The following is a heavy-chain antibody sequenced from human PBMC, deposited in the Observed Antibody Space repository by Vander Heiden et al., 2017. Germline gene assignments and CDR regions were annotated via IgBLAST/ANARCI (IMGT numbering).Heavy chain of an antibody. CDR3: ARVAVYDSGGGHFDY. Sequence: EVQLVASGGGLVQPGGSLRLSCVVSGFTFSDYAMHWVRQAPGKGLEYVSAITSNGDYTYYASSVRGRFTISRDNSKNTLYLQVGSLTTEDMAVYYCARVAVYDSGGGHFDYWGQGTLVTVSS. CDR2: ITSNGDYT. J-gene: IGHJ4*02. CDR1: GFTFSDYA. V-gene: IGHV3-64*01. D-gene: IGHD3-22*01.